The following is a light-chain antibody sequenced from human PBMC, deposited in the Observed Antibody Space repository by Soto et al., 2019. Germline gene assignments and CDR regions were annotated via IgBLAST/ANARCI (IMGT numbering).Light chain of an antibody. CDR3: QSYGSSLSGVV. V-gene: IGLV1-40*01. J-gene: IGLJ2*01. CDR2: GSS. CDR1: SSNIGAGYD. Sequence: QSVLTQPPSVSGAPGQRVTIPCTGSSSNIGAGYDVHWYQQLPGTAPKLLIYGSSNRPSGVPDRFSGSKSGTSASLAITGLQDEDEADYYCQSYGSSLSGVVFGGGTKLTVL.